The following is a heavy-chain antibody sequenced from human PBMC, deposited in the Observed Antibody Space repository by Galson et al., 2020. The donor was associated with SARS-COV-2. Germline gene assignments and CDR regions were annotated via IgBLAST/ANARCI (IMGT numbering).Heavy chain of an antibody. CDR1: GFTFSSYG. CDR3: ARYTVFWNGYYDSENYYGMDV. CDR2: IWHDGSNK. Sequence: GGSLRLSCAASGFTFSSYGMHWVRQAPGKGLEWVADIWHDGSNKYYADSVKGRFTISSDNSKNTLYLQMNSLSADDTAVYYCARYTVFWNGYYDSENYYGMDVWGQGTTVTVSS. J-gene: IGHJ6*02. V-gene: IGHV3-33*08. D-gene: IGHD3-3*01.